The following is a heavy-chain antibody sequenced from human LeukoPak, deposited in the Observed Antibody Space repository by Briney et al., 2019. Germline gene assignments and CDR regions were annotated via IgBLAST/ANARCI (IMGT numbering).Heavy chain of an antibody. CDR2: IYWDDEK. CDR3: AHRISRLIYGSGSYFDY. Sequence: GPTLVNPTQTLTLTCSFSGFSLSSSGVGVGWIRQPPGKALEWLAFIYWDDEKRYRPSLKTRLTINKDTAKNQLVLTMTNMDPVDTATYYCAHRISRLIYGSGSYFDYWGQGTLVTVSS. D-gene: IGHD3-10*01. CDR1: GFSLSSSGVG. J-gene: IGHJ4*02. V-gene: IGHV2-5*02.